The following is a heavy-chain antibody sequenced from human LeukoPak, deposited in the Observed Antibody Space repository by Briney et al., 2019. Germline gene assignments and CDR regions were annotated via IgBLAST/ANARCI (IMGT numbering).Heavy chain of an antibody. J-gene: IGHJ4*02. CDR1: GCTFSTYW. CDR2: IKQDGSEK. CDR3: GSGQQLGY. V-gene: IGHV3-7*03. D-gene: IGHD6-13*01. Sequence: GWSLRLSCAASGCTFSTYWMSWVRQAPGKGLEWVANIKQDGSEKHYVDFVKGRFTISRDNAKNSLYLKMNSLRAEDTAVYYCGSGQQLGYWGQGPLVTVSS.